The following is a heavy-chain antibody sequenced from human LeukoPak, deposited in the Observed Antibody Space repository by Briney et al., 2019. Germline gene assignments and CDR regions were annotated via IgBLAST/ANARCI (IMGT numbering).Heavy chain of an antibody. CDR3: ARTKGPPVGYYYYGMDV. Sequence: GESLKISCKGSGYRFTSYWIGWVRQMPGKGLEWMGIIYPGDSDTRYSPSFQGQVTISADKSISTAYLQWSSLKASDTAMYYCARTKGPPVGYYYYGMDVWGQGTTVTVSS. CDR1: GYRFTSYW. V-gene: IGHV5-51*01. J-gene: IGHJ6*02. CDR2: IYPGDSDT.